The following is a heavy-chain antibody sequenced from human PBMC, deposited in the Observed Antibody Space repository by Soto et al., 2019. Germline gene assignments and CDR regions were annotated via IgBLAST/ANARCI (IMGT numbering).Heavy chain of an antibody. CDR2: IDTSGGST. V-gene: IGHV3-23*01. CDR3: ARDPSTGPADY. J-gene: IGHJ4*02. Sequence: EVQLLESGGDLVQPGGSLRLSCAASGFTFSNYALNWVRQSPGKGLEWVSTIDTSGGSTHYSDSVKGRFAVSRDNSKNTLYLHMISLRDEDTATYYCARDPSTGPADYWGQGTLVTVSS. CDR1: GFTFSNYA. D-gene: IGHD3-9*01.